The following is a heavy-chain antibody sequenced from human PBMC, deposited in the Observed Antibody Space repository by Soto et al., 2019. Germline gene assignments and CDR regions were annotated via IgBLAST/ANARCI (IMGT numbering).Heavy chain of an antibody. V-gene: IGHV1-18*04. CDR3: AIHLFTYYDDTVYYYFDY. D-gene: IGHD3-22*01. Sequence: ASVKVSCKASGYSFTSYGISWVRQAPGQGPEWMGWMSGHNGNTNHPQSLQGRVTMTTDTSRNTAYMELRSLRSDDTAVYYCAIHLFTYYDDTVYYYFDYWGQGTLVTVSS. CDR2: MSGHNGNT. J-gene: IGHJ4*02. CDR1: GYSFTSYG.